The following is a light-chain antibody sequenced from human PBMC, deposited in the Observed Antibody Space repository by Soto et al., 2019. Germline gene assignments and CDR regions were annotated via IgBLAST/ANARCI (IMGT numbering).Light chain of an antibody. CDR1: QSLSSSY. V-gene: IGKV3-20*01. Sequence: EIVLTQSPGTLSLSPGERVTLSCRASQSLSSSYLAWDQHKPGPAPRLLIYGASSRATGIPDRFSGSGSGTDLTLTISRLEPEDFAVYYCHQYGSSPPPFGQGTKLEIK. CDR3: HQYGSSPPP. J-gene: IGKJ2*01. CDR2: GAS.